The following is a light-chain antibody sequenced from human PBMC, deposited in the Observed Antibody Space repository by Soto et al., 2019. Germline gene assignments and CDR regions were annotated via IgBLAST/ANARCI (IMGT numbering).Light chain of an antibody. J-gene: IGLJ2*01. CDR1: SSNIGAGYD. Sequence: QAVVTQPPSVSGAPGQRVTISCIASSSNIGAGYDVHWYQQLPGTAPKLLIYGNSNRPSGVPDRFSGSKSGTSASLAITGLQAEDEADYYCQSYDSSLVFGGGTKLTVL. CDR2: GNS. V-gene: IGLV1-40*01. CDR3: QSYDSSLV.